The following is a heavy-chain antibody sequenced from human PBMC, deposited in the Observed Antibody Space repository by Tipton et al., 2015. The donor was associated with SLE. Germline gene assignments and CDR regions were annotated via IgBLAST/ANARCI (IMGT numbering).Heavy chain of an antibody. Sequence: TLSLICAVYGGSFSGYYWSWIRQPPGKGLEWIGEINHSGSTNYNPSLKSRVTISVDTSKNQFSLKLSSVTAADTAVYYCATSQVPGGFQHWGQGTLVTVSS. D-gene: IGHD3-10*01. CDR2: INHSGST. J-gene: IGHJ1*01. V-gene: IGHV4-34*01. CDR1: GGSFSGYY. CDR3: ATSQVPGGFQH.